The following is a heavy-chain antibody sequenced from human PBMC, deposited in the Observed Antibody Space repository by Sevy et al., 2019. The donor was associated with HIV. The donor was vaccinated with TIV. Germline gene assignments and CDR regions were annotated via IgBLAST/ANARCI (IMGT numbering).Heavy chain of an antibody. CDR1: GFTFSSYA. J-gene: IGHJ6*02. D-gene: IGHD2-2*01. CDR2: IKRDGSER. CDR3: ARDCSSTTCLWGLDV. V-gene: IGHV3-7*03. Sequence: GGSLRLSCAASGFTFSSYAMSWVRQAPGKGLEWVANIKRDGSERYYVASVKGRFTISRDNAKNSLYLQMNSLRADDTAVYYCARDCSSTTCLWGLDVWGQGTTVTVSS.